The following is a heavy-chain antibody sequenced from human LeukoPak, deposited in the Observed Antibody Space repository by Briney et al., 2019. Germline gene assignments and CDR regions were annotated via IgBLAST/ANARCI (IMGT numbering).Heavy chain of an antibody. CDR3: ARSGGIQLPYYYYYMDV. Sequence: GGSLRLSCAASGFTFSSYWMSWVRQAPGKGLEWVANIKQDGSEKYYVDSVKGRFTISRDNAKNSLYLQMNSLRAEDTAVYYCARSGGIQLPYYYYYMDVWGKGTTVTVSS. CDR1: GFTFSSYW. J-gene: IGHJ6*03. V-gene: IGHV3-7*01. CDR2: IKQDGSEK. D-gene: IGHD5-18*01.